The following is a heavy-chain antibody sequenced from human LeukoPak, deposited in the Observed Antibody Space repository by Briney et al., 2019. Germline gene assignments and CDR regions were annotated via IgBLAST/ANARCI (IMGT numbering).Heavy chain of an antibody. V-gene: IGHV4-34*01. J-gene: IGHJ4*02. Sequence: SETLSLTCAVYGGSFSGYYWSWIRQPPGKGLEWIGEINHSGSTNYNPSLKSRVTISVDTSKNQFSLKLSSVTAADTAVYYCAVPAAMSDLDYWGQGTLVTVSS. CDR2: INHSGST. D-gene: IGHD2-2*01. CDR3: AVPAAMSDLDY. CDR1: GGSFSGYY.